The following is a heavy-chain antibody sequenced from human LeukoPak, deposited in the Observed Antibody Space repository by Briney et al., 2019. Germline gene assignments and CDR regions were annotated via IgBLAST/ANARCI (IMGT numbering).Heavy chain of an antibody. D-gene: IGHD2-21*02. V-gene: IGHV4-4*07. Sequence: SETLSLTCTVSGGSISSYYWSWIRQPAGKGLEWIGRIHPSGSTNYNPSLKSRVTISVDTSKNQFSLKLSSVTAADTAVYYCATYCGGDCYSVSVADWYFDLWGRGTLVTVSS. CDR1: GGSISSYY. J-gene: IGHJ2*01. CDR2: IHPSGST. CDR3: ATYCGGDCYSVSVADWYFDL.